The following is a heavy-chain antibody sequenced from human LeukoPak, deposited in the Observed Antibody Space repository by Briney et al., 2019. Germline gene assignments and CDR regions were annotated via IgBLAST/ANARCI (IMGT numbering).Heavy chain of an antibody. J-gene: IGHJ4*02. D-gene: IGHD3-22*01. Sequence: PSETLSLTCAVSGGSFSGYYWSWIRQAPGKGLEWIGEINHSGSTNDNPSLKSRLTISVDTSKNQFSLQLSSVTAADTAVYYCARVVEGSDSSGYYLLYWGQGTLVTVSS. CDR2: INHSGST. CDR1: GGSFSGYY. CDR3: ARVVEGSDSSGYYLLY. V-gene: IGHV4-34*01.